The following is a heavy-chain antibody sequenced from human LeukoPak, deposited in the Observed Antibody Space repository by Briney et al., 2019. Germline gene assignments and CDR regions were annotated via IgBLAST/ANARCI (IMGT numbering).Heavy chain of an antibody. V-gene: IGHV4-59*01. D-gene: IGHD3-10*01. CDR1: GGSISSYY. CDR3: ARGPPGGQFDP. Sequence: SETLSLTCTVSGGSISSYYWTWIRQPPGKGLEWIGYIYYSGSTNYNPPLKSRVTISVDTSNNQFSLKLSSVTAADTAVYYCARGPPGGQFDPWGQGTLVTASS. CDR2: IYYSGST. J-gene: IGHJ5*02.